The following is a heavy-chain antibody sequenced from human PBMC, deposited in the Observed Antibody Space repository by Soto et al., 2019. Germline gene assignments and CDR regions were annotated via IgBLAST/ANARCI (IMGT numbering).Heavy chain of an antibody. J-gene: IGHJ5*02. CDR2: INPSAGTT. CDR3: AGGPGSCNWYRFDP. D-gene: IGHD6-13*01. CDR1: GYTFTSDY. Sequence: QVQLVQSGAEVKKPGASVKLSCTASGYTFTSDYIHWVRQAPGQGPEWLGVINPSAGTTNYPQKFQDRVTMTRDTSTRTVYMELSSLNSDVTAVYYCAGGPGSCNWYRFDPWGQGTPVTVSS. V-gene: IGHV1-46*01.